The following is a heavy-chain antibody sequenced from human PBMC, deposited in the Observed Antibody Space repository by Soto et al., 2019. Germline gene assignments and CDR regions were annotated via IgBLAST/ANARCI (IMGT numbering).Heavy chain of an antibody. CDR3: AHRTTTVTWWFDP. Sequence: QVTLKESGPTLVTPTQTLTLTCTFSGFSITTSGVGVGWIRQPPGKALEWLALIYWDDAKRYSPSLKSRLTTTKDTSKNLVVPTMTNMDAADTATYFCAHRTTTVTWWFDPWGQGTLGTASS. V-gene: IGHV2-5*02. CDR2: IYWDDAK. D-gene: IGHD4-17*01. J-gene: IGHJ5*02. CDR1: GFSITTSGVG.